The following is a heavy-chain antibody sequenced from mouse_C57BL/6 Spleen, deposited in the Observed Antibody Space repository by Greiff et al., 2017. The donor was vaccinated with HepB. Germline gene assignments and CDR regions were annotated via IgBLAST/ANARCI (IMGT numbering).Heavy chain of an antibody. V-gene: IGHV1-54*01. J-gene: IGHJ2*01. CDR3: ARRYSNYRYFDY. CDR2: INPGSGGT. D-gene: IGHD2-5*01. Sequence: VQLQQSGAELVRPGTSVKVSCKASGYAFTNYLIEWVKQRPGQGLEWIGVINPGSGGTNYNEKFKGKATLTADKSSSTAYMQLSSLTSEDSAVYFCARRYSNYRYFDYWGQGTTLTVSS. CDR1: GYAFTNYL.